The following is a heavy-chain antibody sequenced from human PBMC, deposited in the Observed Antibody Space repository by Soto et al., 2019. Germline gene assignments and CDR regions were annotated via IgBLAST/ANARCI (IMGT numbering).Heavy chain of an antibody. Sequence: QVQLQESGPGLVKPSETLSLTCTVSGGSISSYYWSWIRQPPGKGLEWLGYIYYSGSTNYNPSLKSRVTISVDTSKNQCSLKLSSVTAADTAVYYCARNFDRNDAFDIWGRGTMVTVSS. J-gene: IGHJ3*02. V-gene: IGHV4-59*01. D-gene: IGHD3-22*01. CDR3: ARNFDRNDAFDI. CDR1: GGSISSYY. CDR2: IYYSGST.